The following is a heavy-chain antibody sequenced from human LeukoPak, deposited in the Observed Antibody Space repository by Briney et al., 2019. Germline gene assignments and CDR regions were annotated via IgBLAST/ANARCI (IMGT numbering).Heavy chain of an antibody. D-gene: IGHD5-24*01. Sequence: PSETLSLTCTVSDDSITSPNYYWSWVRQPAGKGLEWIGHIYTTGKTNYNPSFKSRVTMSIDTSKKHFSLKLTSVTAADTAMYYCARRRGRDGYRAFRDWGQGTLVTVSS. J-gene: IGHJ4*02. V-gene: IGHV4-61*09. CDR1: DDSITSPNYY. CDR2: IYTTGKT. CDR3: ARRRGRDGYRAFRD.